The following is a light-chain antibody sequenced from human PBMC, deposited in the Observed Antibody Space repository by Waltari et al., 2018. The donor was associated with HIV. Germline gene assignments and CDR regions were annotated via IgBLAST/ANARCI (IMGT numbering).Light chain of an antibody. J-gene: IGKJ3*01. CDR2: ATS. V-gene: IGKV1-9*01. CDR1: QGIGPS. Sequence: DIQMTQPPSLLSASVGDRVTIACPASQGIGPSLAWYQQKPGKAPQLLISATSTLQPGVPSRFSGSGSGTQFTLTISSLQPEDFATYYCQQLKSNPFTFGPGTTVDVK. CDR3: QQLKSNPFT.